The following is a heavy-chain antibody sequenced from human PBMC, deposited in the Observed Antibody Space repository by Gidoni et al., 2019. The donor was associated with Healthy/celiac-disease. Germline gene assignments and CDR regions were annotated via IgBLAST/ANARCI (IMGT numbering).Heavy chain of an antibody. J-gene: IGHJ4*02. D-gene: IGHD2-15*01. CDR3: AKDAAVGYCSGGSCYEFDY. CDR2: IRYDGSNK. Sequence: QVQLVESGGGVVQPGRSLRLSCAASGFTFSSYGMPWVRQAQGKGLEWVAFIRYDGSNKYYADSVKGRFTISRDNSKNTLYLQMNSLRAEDTAVYYCAKDAAVGYCSGGSCYEFDYWGQGTLVTVSS. V-gene: IGHV3-30*02. CDR1: GFTFSSYG.